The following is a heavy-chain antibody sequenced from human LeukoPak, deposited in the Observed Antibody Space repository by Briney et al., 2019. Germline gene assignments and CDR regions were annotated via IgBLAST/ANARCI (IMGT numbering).Heavy chain of an antibody. Sequence: SETLSLTCTVSGGSISSYYWNWIRQPPGKGLEWIGYIYYSGSTNYNPSLKSRVTISVDTSKNQFSLKLSSVTAADTAVYYCARVSQQLVYYYYYYYMDVWGKGTTVTISS. CDR3: ARVSQQLVYYYYYYYMDV. J-gene: IGHJ6*03. V-gene: IGHV4-59*01. CDR1: GGSISSYY. D-gene: IGHD6-13*01. CDR2: IYYSGST.